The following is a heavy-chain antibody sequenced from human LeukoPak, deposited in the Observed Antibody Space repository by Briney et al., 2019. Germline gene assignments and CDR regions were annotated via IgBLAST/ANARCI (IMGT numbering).Heavy chain of an antibody. Sequence: SETLSLTCTVSGGSISNYFWSWIRQPPGKGLEWIGYIYYTGSANYGPSLKSRVTISIDTSKTQFSLKVSSVTAADTAIYYCVRSKSGTYGWFDPWGQGTLVTVFS. CDR1: GGSISNYF. V-gene: IGHV4-59*01. J-gene: IGHJ5*02. D-gene: IGHD4-17*01. CDR2: IYYTGSA. CDR3: VRSKSGTYGWFDP.